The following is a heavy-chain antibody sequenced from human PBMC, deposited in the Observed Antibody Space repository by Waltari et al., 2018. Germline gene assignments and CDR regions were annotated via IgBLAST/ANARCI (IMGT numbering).Heavy chain of an antibody. Sequence: QLQLQESGPGLVKPSGLLSLICAVFGAFMNYWWSWVRKPAGKGLEWIGQVLGSGRTKYNPSFASRVTISLDTSTHQFALKRTSATAADTALYYWARDRGRGLYLDTWGQGILVTVSP. CDR2: VLGSGRT. J-gene: IGHJ4*02. V-gene: IGHV4-4*02. CDR3: ARDRGRGLYLDT. D-gene: IGHD2-15*01. CDR1: GAFMNYW.